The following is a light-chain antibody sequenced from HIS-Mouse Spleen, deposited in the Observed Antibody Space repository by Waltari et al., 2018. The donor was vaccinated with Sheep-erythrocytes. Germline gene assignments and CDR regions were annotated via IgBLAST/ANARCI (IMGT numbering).Light chain of an antibody. CDR2: DVS. CDR3: YSTDSSGNHWV. V-gene: IGLV2-23*02. Sequence: QSALTQPASVSGSPGQSITISCTGTSSDVGSYNLVSWYQQHPGKAPKLMIYDVSKRPSGVTGRFSGSSSGTMATLTISGAQVEDEADYYCYSTDSSGNHWVFGGGTKLTVL. J-gene: IGLJ3*02. CDR1: SSDVGSYNL.